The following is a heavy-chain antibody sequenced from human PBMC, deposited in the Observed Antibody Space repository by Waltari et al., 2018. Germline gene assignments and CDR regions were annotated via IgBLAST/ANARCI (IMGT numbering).Heavy chain of an antibody. CDR3: ARWDSPGRYFGD. D-gene: IGHD3-10*01. CDR2: IHHSGNT. J-gene: IGHJ4*02. Sequence: QVQLQESGPGLVKPSETLSLTCSVSGGSITAYFWNWIRQPPGKGLEWIGYIHHSGNTKGNPSLKGRLTMSADTSKSQFSLRLTSVTAADTAVYFCARWDSPGRYFGDWGQGAPVTVSS. V-gene: IGHV4-59*08. CDR1: GGSITAYF.